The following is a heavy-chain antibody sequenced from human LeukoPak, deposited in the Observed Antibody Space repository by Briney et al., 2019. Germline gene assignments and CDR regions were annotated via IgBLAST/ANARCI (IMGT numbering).Heavy chain of an antibody. CDR1: GESFSGYY. D-gene: IGHD2/OR15-2a*01. Sequence: SETLSLTCAVYGESFSGYYWSWIRQHPGKGLEWIGYIYYSGSTYYNPSLKSRVTISVDTSKNQFSLKLSSVTAADTAVYYCARDQISYVPELYYYYYGMDVWGQGTTVTVSS. CDR2: IYYSGST. CDR3: ARDQISYVPELYYYYYGMDV. J-gene: IGHJ6*02. V-gene: IGHV4-31*11.